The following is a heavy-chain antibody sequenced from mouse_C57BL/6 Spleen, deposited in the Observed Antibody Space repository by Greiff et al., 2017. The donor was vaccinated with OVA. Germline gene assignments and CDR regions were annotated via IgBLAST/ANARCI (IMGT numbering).Heavy chain of an antibody. CDR1: GFTFSSYG. CDR2: ISSGGSYT. Sequence: DVQLVESGGDLVKPGGSLKLSCAASGFTFSSYGMSWVRQTPDKRLEWVATISSGGSYTYYPDSVKGRFTITRDTATNTLYMQMGSLKSEDTAMYFCARQGSYGSSPYYFDYWGQGTTLTVAS. D-gene: IGHD1-1*01. CDR3: ARQGSYGSSPYYFDY. V-gene: IGHV5-6*01. J-gene: IGHJ2*01.